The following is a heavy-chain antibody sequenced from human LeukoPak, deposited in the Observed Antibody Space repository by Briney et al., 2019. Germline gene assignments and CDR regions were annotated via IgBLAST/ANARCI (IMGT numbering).Heavy chain of an antibody. CDR3: ARDLASNWFDP. V-gene: IGHV4-30-2*01. D-gene: IGHD3-16*01. Sequence: SETLSLTCTVSGGSISSGGYYWSWIRQPPGKGLEWIGYIYHSGSTYYNPSLKSRVTISVDRSKNQLSLKLSSVTAADTAVYYCARDLASNWFDPWGQGTLVTVFS. J-gene: IGHJ5*02. CDR2: IYHSGST. CDR1: GGSISSGGYY.